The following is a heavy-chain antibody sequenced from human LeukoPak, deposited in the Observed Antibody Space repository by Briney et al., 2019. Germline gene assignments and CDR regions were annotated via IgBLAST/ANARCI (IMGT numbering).Heavy chain of an antibody. Sequence: GESLKISCKGSGYSFVDYWIGWVRQMPGKGPEWMGIIFPHESDIKYNPSFQGQVTISVDNSISTAYVQWSSLKASDTAIYYCARQTAMGRSGDYWGQGTLVTVSS. CDR1: GYSFVDYW. J-gene: IGHJ4*02. D-gene: IGHD7-27*01. V-gene: IGHV5-51*01. CDR3: ARQTAMGRSGDY. CDR2: IFPHESDI.